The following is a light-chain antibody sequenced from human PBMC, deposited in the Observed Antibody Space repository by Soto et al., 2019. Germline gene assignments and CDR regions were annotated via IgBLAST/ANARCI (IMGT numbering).Light chain of an antibody. CDR3: AAWDESLNLV. CDR1: SSNIGSNT. J-gene: IGLJ2*01. CDR2: SNN. Sequence: QSVLTQPPSASGTPGQRVTISCSGSSSNIGSNTVNWYQQLPGTAPKLLIYSNNQRPSGVPDRFSGSKSGTPASLAISGLQSEDEADYYCAAWDESLNLVFGGGTKLTV. V-gene: IGLV1-44*01.